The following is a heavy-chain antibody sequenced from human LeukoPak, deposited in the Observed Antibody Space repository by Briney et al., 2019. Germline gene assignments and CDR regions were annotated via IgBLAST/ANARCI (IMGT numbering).Heavy chain of an antibody. CDR3: ARRVAGSYHDAFDI. J-gene: IGHJ3*02. CDR2: IYPGDSDT. Sequence: HGESLKISCTGSGYSFTSYWIGWVRQMPGKGLEWMGIIYPGDSDTRYSPSFQGQVTISADKSISTAYPQWSSLRASDTAMYYCARRVAGSYHDAFDIWGQGTMVTVSS. D-gene: IGHD1-26*01. V-gene: IGHV5-51*01. CDR1: GYSFTSYW.